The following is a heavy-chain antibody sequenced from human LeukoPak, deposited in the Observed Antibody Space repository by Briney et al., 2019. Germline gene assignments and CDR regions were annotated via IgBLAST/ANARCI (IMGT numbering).Heavy chain of an antibody. CDR3: AKNYGPGNAFYDY. D-gene: IGHD3-10*01. Sequence: GGSLRLFCAASGFSFSTYAMTWVRQAPGRGLEWVSAIDGSGRYIYYRVSVQGRFNNSRDISKNTLFLQMNSLTAENAAVYYCAKNYGPGNAFYDYWGQGVLVTVSS. V-gene: IGHV3-23*01. CDR1: GFSFSTYA. CDR2: IDGSGRYI. J-gene: IGHJ4*02.